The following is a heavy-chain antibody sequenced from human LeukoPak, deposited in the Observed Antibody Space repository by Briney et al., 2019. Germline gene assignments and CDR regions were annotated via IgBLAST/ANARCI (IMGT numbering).Heavy chain of an antibody. CDR3: ASGWELLDY. V-gene: IGHV3-30*03. J-gene: IGHJ4*02. D-gene: IGHD1-26*01. Sequence: GGSLRLSCAASGFTFSSYGMHWVRQAPGKGLEWVAVISYDGSNKYYADSVKGRFTISRDNSKNTLYLQMNSLRAEDTAVYYCASGWELLDYWGQGTLVTVSS. CDR1: GFTFSSYG. CDR2: ISYDGSNK.